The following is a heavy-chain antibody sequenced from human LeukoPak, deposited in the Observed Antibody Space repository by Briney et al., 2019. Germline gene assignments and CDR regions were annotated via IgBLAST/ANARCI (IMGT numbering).Heavy chain of an antibody. CDR1: GFTFSSYS. D-gene: IGHD6-6*01. Sequence: PGGSLRLSCAASGFTFSSYSMNWVRQAPGKGLEWVSSISSSSSYIYYADSVKGRFTISRDNAKNSLYLQMNSLRAEDTAVYYCARDGYRMAARTRTPDYWGQGTLVTVSS. J-gene: IGHJ4*02. V-gene: IGHV3-21*01. CDR2: ISSSSSYI. CDR3: ARDGYRMAARTRTPDY.